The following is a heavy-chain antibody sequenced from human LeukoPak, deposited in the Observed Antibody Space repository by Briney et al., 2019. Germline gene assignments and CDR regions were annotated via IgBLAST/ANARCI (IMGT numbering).Heavy chain of an antibody. V-gene: IGHV3-7*01. J-gene: IGHJ4*02. CDR1: GSTFSSYW. D-gene: IGHD2-2*02. Sequence: GGSLRPSCAASGSTFSSYWMSWVRQAPGKGLEWVANIKQDGSEKYYVDSVKGRFTIPRDNAKNSLYLQMNSLRAEDTAVYYCARAKVVPAAIRSYYFDYWGQGTLVTVSS. CDR3: ARAKVVPAAIRSYYFDY. CDR2: IKQDGSEK.